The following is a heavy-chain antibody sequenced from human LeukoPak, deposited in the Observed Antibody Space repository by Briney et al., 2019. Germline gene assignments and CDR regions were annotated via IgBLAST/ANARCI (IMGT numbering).Heavy chain of an antibody. CDR1: GYTFTSYA. Sequence: ASVTVSCKASGYTFTSYAMHWVRQAPGQRLEWMGWINAGNGNTKYSQKFQGRVTITRDTSASTAYMELSSLRSEDTAVYYCAREHSQGAFDIWGQGTMVTVSS. J-gene: IGHJ3*02. V-gene: IGHV1-3*01. CDR2: INAGNGNT. CDR3: AREHSQGAFDI.